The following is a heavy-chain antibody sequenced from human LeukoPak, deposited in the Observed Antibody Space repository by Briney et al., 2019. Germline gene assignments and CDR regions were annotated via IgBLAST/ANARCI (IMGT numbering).Heavy chain of an antibody. Sequence: ASVKVSCKPSGYTFTGFYIHWVRQAPGQGLQWMGWINPKSGATKYSQSFRGRVTMTRDTSIDTAYMELSSLTSDDTAIYYCARPTHRLTVTTAIDYWGQGTLVTVSS. D-gene: IGHD4-17*01. V-gene: IGHV1-2*02. CDR3: ARPTHRLTVTTAIDY. J-gene: IGHJ4*02. CDR1: GYTFTGFY. CDR2: INPKSGAT.